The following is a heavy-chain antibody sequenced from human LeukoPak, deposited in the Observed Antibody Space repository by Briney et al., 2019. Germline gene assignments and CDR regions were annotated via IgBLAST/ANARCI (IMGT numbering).Heavy chain of an antibody. D-gene: IGHD6-13*01. Sequence: PSETLSLTCTVSGGSISSGSYYWSWIRQPAGKGLEWIGRIYTSGSTNYNPSLKSRVTISVDTSKNQFSLKLSSVTAADTAVYYCAREGGSSWYGNIDYWGQGTLVTVSS. V-gene: IGHV4-61*02. J-gene: IGHJ4*02. CDR1: GGSISSGSYY. CDR2: IYTSGST. CDR3: AREGGSSWYGNIDY.